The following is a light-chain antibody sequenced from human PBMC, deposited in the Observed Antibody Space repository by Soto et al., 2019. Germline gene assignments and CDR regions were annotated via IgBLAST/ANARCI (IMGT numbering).Light chain of an antibody. CDR3: ETWYSNNHKV. V-gene: IGLV4-60*02. J-gene: IGLJ3*02. CDR1: SGHSTYI. Sequence: QSVLTQSSSASASLGSSVKLTCILSSGHSTYIIAWHQQQPGQAPRFLMTLDRSGSYNRGSGVPDRFSGSSAGADRYLAISNLQLEDEGDYCCETWYSNNHKVFGGGTKVTVL. CDR2: LDRSGSY.